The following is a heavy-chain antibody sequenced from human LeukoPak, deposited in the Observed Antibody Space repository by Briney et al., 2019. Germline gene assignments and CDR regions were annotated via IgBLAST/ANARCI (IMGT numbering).Heavy chain of an antibody. J-gene: IGHJ4*02. CDR1: GCIFSSYS. Sequence: GGSLRLSCAASGCIFSSYSMNWVRQAPGKGLEGVSFISSSGSYIYYADSVKGRFTISRDNAKNSLYLQMNSLRAEDTAVYYCASGDGYNSGYWGQGTLVTVSS. V-gene: IGHV3-21*01. CDR2: ISSSGSYI. D-gene: IGHD5-24*01. CDR3: ASGDGYNSGY.